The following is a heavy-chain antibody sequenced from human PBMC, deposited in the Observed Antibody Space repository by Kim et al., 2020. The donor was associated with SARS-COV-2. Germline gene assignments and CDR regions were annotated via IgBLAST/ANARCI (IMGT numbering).Heavy chain of an antibody. CDR2: ISGSGGST. J-gene: IGHJ6*02. CDR3: AKGEDFWSGYPIYGMDV. D-gene: IGHD3-3*01. V-gene: IGHV3-23*01. Sequence: GGSLRLSCAASGFTFSSYAMSWVRQAPGKGLEWVSAISGSGGSTYYADSVKGRFTISRDNSKNTLYLQMNSLRAEDTAVYYCAKGEDFWSGYPIYGMDVWGQGTTVTVSS. CDR1: GFTFSSYA.